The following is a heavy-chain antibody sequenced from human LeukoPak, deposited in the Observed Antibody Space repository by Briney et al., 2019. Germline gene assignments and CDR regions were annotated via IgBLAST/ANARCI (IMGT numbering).Heavy chain of an antibody. CDR3: ARLMIGQAGVGATHFDY. V-gene: IGHV3-30*02. J-gene: IGHJ4*02. Sequence: GGSLRLSCVASGFTFSNYGMHWVRQAPGKGLEWLTFVRHDGTEKYYADSVKGRFTISRDNSRNTLYLQVDSPGPEDTAVYYCARLMIGQAGVGATHFDYWGPGTLVSVSS. CDR2: VRHDGTEK. D-gene: IGHD1-26*01. CDR1: GFTFSNYG.